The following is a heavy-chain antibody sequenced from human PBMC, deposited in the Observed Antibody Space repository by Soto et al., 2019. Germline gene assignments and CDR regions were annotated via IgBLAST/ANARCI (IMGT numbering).Heavy chain of an antibody. V-gene: IGHV3-23*01. Sequence: PGGSLRLSCAASGFTFSSYAMSWVRQAPGKGLEWVSAISGSGGSTYYADSVKGRFTISRDNSKNTLYLQMNSLRAEDTAVYYCAKVGGYCSSTSCYQVGYFDYWGQGTLVTVSS. CDR1: GFTFSSYA. CDR3: AKVGGYCSSTSCYQVGYFDY. D-gene: IGHD2-2*01. CDR2: ISGSGGST. J-gene: IGHJ4*02.